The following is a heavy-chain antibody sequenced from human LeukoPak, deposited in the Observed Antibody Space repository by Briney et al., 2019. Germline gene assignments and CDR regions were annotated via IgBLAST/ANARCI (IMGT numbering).Heavy chain of an antibody. D-gene: IGHD6-19*01. CDR1: GFTFDDYA. J-gene: IGHJ4*02. Sequence: GGSLRLSCAASGFTFDDYAMHWVRQAPGKGLEWVAVISYDGSNKYYADSMKGRFTTSRDNSKNTLYLQMNSLRAEDTAVYYCARGRGSSGWYSYWGQGTLVTVSS. CDR3: ARGRGSSGWYSY. V-gene: IGHV3-30-3*01. CDR2: ISYDGSNK.